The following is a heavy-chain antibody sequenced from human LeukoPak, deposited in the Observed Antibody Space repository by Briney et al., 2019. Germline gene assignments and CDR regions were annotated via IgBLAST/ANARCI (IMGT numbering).Heavy chain of an antibody. CDR2: IYHSGST. CDR3: ARSASGSYAFDI. V-gene: IGHV4-4*02. J-gene: IGHJ3*02. D-gene: IGHD1-26*01. Sequence: SSETLSLTCAVSGGSISSPNWWSWVRRPPGKGLEWIGEIYHSGSTIYNLSLKSRVTISVDKAKNQFSLKLNSVTAADTAVYYCARSASGSYAFDIWGQGTMVTVSS. CDR1: GGSISSPNW.